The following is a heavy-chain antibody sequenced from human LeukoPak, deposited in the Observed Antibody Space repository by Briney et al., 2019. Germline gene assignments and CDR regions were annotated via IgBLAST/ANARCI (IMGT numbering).Heavy chain of an antibody. J-gene: IGHJ4*02. V-gene: IGHV3-23*01. D-gene: IGHD3/OR15-3a*01. CDR3: AKDPGLDDDPFFDY. CDR2: ISGSDGST. Sequence: GGSLRLSCAASGFTLSSYARGWAPQAPGKGLKWVSAISGSDGSTNYADSVKSRFTISRDNSKNTLYLQMNSLRAEDTAVYYCAKDPGLDDDPFFDYWGQGTLVTVFS. CDR1: GFTLSSYA.